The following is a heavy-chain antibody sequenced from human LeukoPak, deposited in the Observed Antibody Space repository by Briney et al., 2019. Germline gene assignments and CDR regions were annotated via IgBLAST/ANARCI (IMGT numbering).Heavy chain of an antibody. D-gene: IGHD3-22*01. V-gene: IGHV2-5*02. J-gene: IGHJ4*02. CDR3: VHSKPSVWTFDYHNSGYYYFDY. CDR2: IYWDDDK. CDR1: GFSLSTSGVA. Sequence: SGPTLVKPTQTLTLTCSFSGFSLSTSGVAVGSIRQPPGKALEWLALIYWDDDKDYSPSLKSRLTITKDTSKNQVVLTMTNMDPVDTATYFCVHSKPSVWTFDYHNSGYYYFDYWGQGSLVTVSS.